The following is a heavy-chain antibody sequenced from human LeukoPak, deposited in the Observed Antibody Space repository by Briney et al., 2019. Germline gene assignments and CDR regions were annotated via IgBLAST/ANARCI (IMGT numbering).Heavy chain of an antibody. CDR3: ARDLSRSYSFEY. CDR1: GFTFRSYT. J-gene: IGHJ4*02. Sequence: GGSLRLSCAASGFTFRSYTMHWVRQAPGKGLEYVSSITGDGGTTYYANSVKGRFTISRDNSKNTLYLQMGSLRAEDMAVYYCARDLSRSYSFEYWGQGTLVTISS. D-gene: IGHD1-26*01. CDR2: ITGDGGTT. V-gene: IGHV3-64*01.